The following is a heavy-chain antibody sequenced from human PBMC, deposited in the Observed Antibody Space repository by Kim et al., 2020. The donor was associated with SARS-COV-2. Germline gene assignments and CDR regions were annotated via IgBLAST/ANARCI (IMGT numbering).Heavy chain of an antibody. CDR3: ARSPLKIRAYYYYGMDV. J-gene: IGHJ6*02. CDR2: INTNTGNP. D-gene: IGHD3-10*01. V-gene: IGHV7-4-1*02. Sequence: ASVKVSCKASGYTFTSYAMNWVRQAPGQGLEWMGWINTNTGNPTYAQGFTGRFVFSLDTSVSTAYLQISSLKAEDTAVYYCARSPLKIRAYYYYGMDVWGQGTTVTVSS. CDR1: GYTFTSYA.